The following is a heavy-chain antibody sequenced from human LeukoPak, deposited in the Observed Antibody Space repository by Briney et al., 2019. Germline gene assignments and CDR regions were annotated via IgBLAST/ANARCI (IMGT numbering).Heavy chain of an antibody. V-gene: IGHV3-30*02. CDR1: GINFRSSG. CDR2: IQNDGSDK. J-gene: IGHJ4*02. CDR3: AREGGRAVPGRFDQ. Sequence: SGGSLRLSRAASGINFRSSGMHWVRQAPGKGLEWVTFIQNDGSDKYCAASVKGRFTISRDNSKNTVYLHMASLRADDTALYYCAREGGRAVPGRFDQWGQGTLVTVSS. D-gene: IGHD6-13*01.